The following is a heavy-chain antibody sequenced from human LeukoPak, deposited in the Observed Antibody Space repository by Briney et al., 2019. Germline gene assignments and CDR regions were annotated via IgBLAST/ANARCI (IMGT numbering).Heavy chain of an antibody. Sequence: GGSLRLSCAASGFTFSSYVMHWVRQAPGKGLDWVAVISYDGSNKYYADSVKGRFTISRDNSKNTLYLQMNSLRAEDTAVYYCARDPFVLWFGELSTWGQGTLVTVSS. V-gene: IGHV3-30-3*01. CDR3: ARDPFVLWFGELST. J-gene: IGHJ5*02. CDR2: ISYDGSNK. D-gene: IGHD3-10*01. CDR1: GFTFSSYV.